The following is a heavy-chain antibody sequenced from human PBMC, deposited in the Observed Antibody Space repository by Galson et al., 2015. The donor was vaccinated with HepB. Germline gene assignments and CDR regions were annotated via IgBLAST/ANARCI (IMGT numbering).Heavy chain of an antibody. V-gene: IGHV1-3*01. CDR2: INAGNGNT. J-gene: IGHJ6*02. CDR1: GYTFTSYA. D-gene: IGHD2-15*01. CDR3: ARGTPIDYYYYGMDV. Sequence: SVKVSCKASGYTFTSYAMHWVRQAPGQRLEWMGWINAGNGNTKYSQKFQGRVTITRDTSASTAYMELSSLRSEDTAVYYCARGTPIDYYYYGMDVWGQGTTVTVSS.